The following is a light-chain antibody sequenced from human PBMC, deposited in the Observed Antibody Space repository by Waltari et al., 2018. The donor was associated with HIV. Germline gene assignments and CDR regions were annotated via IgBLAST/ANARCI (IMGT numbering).Light chain of an antibody. CDR1: ALPNQS. J-gene: IGLJ3*02. CDR3: ESADNSGTYWV. CDR2: KDT. Sequence: SYELTQPPSASVSPGQTDQITCSGDALPNQSAHWYQQKPGQAPLLVIYKDTQRPSGIPERFSGSHSGTTVALIISGVQAEDEADYYCESADNSGTYWVFGGGTKLSVL. V-gene: IGLV3-25*03.